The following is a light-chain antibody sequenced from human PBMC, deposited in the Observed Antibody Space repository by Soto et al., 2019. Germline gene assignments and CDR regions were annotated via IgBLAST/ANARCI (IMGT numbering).Light chain of an antibody. CDR3: QQLCSFPPT. J-gene: IGKJ5*01. Sequence: DIQLTQSPSFLSASVGDRVTITCRASQDISNYLAWYQQKPGKAPNLLIYVASTLQSGVPSRFSGSGSGTEFTLTISSLQPEDLDTYYCQQLCSFPPTFGQGTRLEIK. CDR2: VAS. CDR1: QDISNY. V-gene: IGKV1-9*01.